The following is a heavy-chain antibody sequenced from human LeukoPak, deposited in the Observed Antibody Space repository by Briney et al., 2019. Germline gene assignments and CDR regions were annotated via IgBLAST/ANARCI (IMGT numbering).Heavy chain of an antibody. V-gene: IGHV1-18*01. Sequence: GASVKVSCKASGYTFTSYGISWVRQAPGQGLEWMGWISAYNGNTNYAQKLQGRVTMTTDTSTSTAYMELRSLRSDDTAVYCCARALAVAGTGGLDYWGQGTLVTVSS. CDR1: GYTFTSYG. J-gene: IGHJ4*02. D-gene: IGHD6-19*01. CDR2: ISAYNGNT. CDR3: ARALAVAGTGGLDY.